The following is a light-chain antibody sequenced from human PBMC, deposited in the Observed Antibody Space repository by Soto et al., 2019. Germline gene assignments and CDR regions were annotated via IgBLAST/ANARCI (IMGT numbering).Light chain of an antibody. Sequence: QAVVTQEPSLTVSPGGTVTLTCGSSTGAVTSGHYPYWFQQKPGQAPRTLIYDTSNKHSWTPARFSGSLLGGKAALTLSGAQPADEAEYYCLLSYRVFGGGTKLTVL. CDR1: TGAVTSGHY. J-gene: IGLJ3*02. V-gene: IGLV7-46*01. CDR2: DTS. CDR3: LLSYRV.